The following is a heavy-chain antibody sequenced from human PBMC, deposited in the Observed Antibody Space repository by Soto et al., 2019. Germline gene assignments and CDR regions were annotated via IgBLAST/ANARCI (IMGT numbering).Heavy chain of an antibody. Sequence: KQSQTLSLTCAISGDSVSSNSAAWNWIRQSPSRGLEWLGRTYYRSKWYNDYAVSVKSRITINPDTSKNQFSLQLNSVTPEDTAVYYCARDGRYSSSWFGHYYYYGMDVWGQGTTVTVSS. CDR1: GDSVSSNSAA. CDR2: TYYRSKWYN. D-gene: IGHD6-13*01. V-gene: IGHV6-1*01. CDR3: ARDGRYSSSWFGHYYYYGMDV. J-gene: IGHJ6*02.